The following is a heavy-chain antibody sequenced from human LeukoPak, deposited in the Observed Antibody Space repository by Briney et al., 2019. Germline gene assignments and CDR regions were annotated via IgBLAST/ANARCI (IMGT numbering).Heavy chain of an antibody. CDR3: ARGWLGSGLDY. J-gene: IGHJ4*02. D-gene: IGHD6-19*01. V-gene: IGHV6-1*01. Sequence: SQTLSLTCAISGDSVSSYSAAWNWITQSPSRDLVWVGRTYYSSKWYKDYAVSVKSRITLNPDTSKNQFSLLLNSVTPEDTAVYYCARGWLGSGLDYWGQGTLVTVSS. CDR2: TYYSSKWYK. CDR1: GDSVSSYSAA.